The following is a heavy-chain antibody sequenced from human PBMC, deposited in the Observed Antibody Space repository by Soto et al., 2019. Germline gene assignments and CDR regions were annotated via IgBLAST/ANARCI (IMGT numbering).Heavy chain of an antibody. CDR2: INAGNGNT. CDR3: AIDLNYYDSSGYRYDAFDI. Sequence: GASVKVSCKASGYTFTSYAMHWVRQAPGQRLEWMGWINAGNGNTKYSQKFQGRVTITRDTSASTAYMELSSLRSEDTAVYYCAIDLNYYDSSGYRYDAFDIWGQGTMVTVSS. J-gene: IGHJ3*02. V-gene: IGHV1-3*01. CDR1: GYTFTSYA. D-gene: IGHD3-22*01.